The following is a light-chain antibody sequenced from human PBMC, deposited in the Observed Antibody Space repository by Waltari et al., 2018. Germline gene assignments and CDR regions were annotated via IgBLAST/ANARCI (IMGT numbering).Light chain of an antibody. V-gene: IGLV10-54*01. J-gene: IGLJ3*02. CDR3: SAWDSSLSAWV. Sequence: QAGLTQPPSMSKDLRQTATLTCTGNSNNVGYQGAAWLQQHQGHPPKLLPYRNNDRPSGISERFSASRSGNTASLTITGLQPEDEADYCCSAWDSSLSAWVFGGGTKLTVL. CDR2: RNN. CDR1: SNNVGYQG.